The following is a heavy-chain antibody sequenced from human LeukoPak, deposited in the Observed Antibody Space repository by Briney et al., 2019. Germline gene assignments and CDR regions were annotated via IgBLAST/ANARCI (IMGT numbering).Heavy chain of an antibody. CDR1: GYTFTGYY. CDR2: INPNSGGT. J-gene: IGHJ4*02. V-gene: IGHV1-2*02. Sequence: ASVKVSCKASGYTFTGYYMHWVRQAPGQGLEWMGWINPNSGGTNYAQKFQGRVTMTRDTSISTAYMELSRLRSDGTAVYYCARAAGYDSSGYYYLSFDYWGQGTLVTVSS. CDR3: ARAAGYDSSGYYYLSFDY. D-gene: IGHD3-22*01.